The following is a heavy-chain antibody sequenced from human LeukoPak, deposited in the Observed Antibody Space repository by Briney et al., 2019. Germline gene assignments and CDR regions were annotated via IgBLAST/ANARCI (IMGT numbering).Heavy chain of an antibody. Sequence: PGGSLRLSCAASGFTFSSYSMNWVRQAPGKGLEWDSSISSSSSYIYYADSVKGRFTISRDNAKNSLYLQMNSLRAEDTAVYYCARGPIYDFWSGYYNYFDYWGQGTLVTVSS. CDR3: ARGPIYDFWSGYYNYFDY. CDR1: GFTFSSYS. D-gene: IGHD3-3*01. J-gene: IGHJ4*02. V-gene: IGHV3-21*01. CDR2: ISSSSSYI.